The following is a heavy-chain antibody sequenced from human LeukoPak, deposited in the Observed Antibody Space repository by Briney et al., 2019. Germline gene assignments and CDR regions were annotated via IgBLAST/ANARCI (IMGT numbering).Heavy chain of an antibody. J-gene: IGHJ3*02. CDR2: IRYDGSNK. V-gene: IGHV3-30*02. D-gene: IGHD2-21*01. CDR3: AKDRHDWAAFDI. Sequence: GGSLRLSCAASGFTFSSYAMSWVRQAPGKGLEWVAFIRYDGSNKYYADSVKGRFTISRDNSKNTLYLQMNSLRAEDTAVYYCAKDRHDWAAFDIWGQGTMVTVSS. CDR1: GFTFSSYA.